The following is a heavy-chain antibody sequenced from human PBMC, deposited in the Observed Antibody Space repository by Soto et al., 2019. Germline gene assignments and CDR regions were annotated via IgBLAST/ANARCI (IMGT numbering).Heavy chain of an antibody. J-gene: IGHJ6*03. CDR2: IYYSGST. D-gene: IGHD3-10*01. V-gene: IGHV4-39*01. Sequence: GWIRQPPGKGLEWIGTIYYSGSTYYNPSLKSRVTISVDTSNNQLSLKLSSVTAADTAVYYCARHYGYYSHYMDVWTKGTTVTVSS. CDR3: ARHYGYYSHYMDV.